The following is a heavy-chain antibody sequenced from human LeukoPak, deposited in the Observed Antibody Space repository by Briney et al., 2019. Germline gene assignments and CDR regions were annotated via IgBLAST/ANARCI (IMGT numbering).Heavy chain of an antibody. V-gene: IGHV3-74*01. CDR3: ARDRQMVRGVILDY. Sequence: GGSVRLPCAASGFTFSTHWMHWVRQAPGKGLVWVSQINGVGSSTHYADSVKGRFTISRDNAKNTLYLQMNSLGAEDTAIYYCARDRQMVRGVILDYWGQGTRVTVSS. CDR2: INGVGSST. D-gene: IGHD3-10*01. CDR1: GFTFSTHW. J-gene: IGHJ4*02.